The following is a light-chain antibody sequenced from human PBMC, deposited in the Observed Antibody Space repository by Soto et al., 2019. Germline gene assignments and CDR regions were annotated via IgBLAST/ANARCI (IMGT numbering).Light chain of an antibody. CDR3: QKYNSVPLT. CDR1: PVISNY. CDR2: AAS. J-gene: IGKJ4*01. Sequence: IQITQSEFAMTASVGDRVTITCRASPVISNYLAWFQQKPGKVPKRLIYAASTRQSGGPSRFSGSGSGTDFTLTIISRQPQDVAAYYCQKYNSVPLTFGRGTKVDIK. V-gene: IGKV1-27*01.